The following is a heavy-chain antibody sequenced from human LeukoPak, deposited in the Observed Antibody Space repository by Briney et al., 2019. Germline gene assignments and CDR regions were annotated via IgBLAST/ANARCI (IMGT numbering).Heavy chain of an antibody. Sequence: GGSLRLSCAASGFTFSSYAMRWVRQAPGKGLEWVAVISYDGNNKYYADSVKGRFTISRDNSKNTLYLQMNSLRAEDTAVYYCAKDRGYTTGRDFDYWGQGALVTVSS. D-gene: IGHD3-10*01. J-gene: IGHJ4*02. CDR2: ISYDGNNK. CDR1: GFTFSSYA. CDR3: AKDRGYTTGRDFDY. V-gene: IGHV3-30-3*01.